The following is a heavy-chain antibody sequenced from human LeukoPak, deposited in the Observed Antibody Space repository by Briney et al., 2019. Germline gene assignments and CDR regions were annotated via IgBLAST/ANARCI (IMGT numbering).Heavy chain of an antibody. CDR2: IYYSGST. Sequence: SETLSLTCTVSGGSISSSSYYWGWIRQPPGKGLEWIGSIYYSGSTYYNPSLKSRVTISVDTSKNQFSLKLSSVTAADTAVYYCARLSVRRWFDPWGQGTLVTVSS. CDR1: GGSISSSSYY. V-gene: IGHV4-39*01. D-gene: IGHD1-14*01. CDR3: ARLSVRRWFDP. J-gene: IGHJ5*02.